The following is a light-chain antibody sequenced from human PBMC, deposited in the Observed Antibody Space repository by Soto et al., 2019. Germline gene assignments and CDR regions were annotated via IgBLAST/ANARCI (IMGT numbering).Light chain of an antibody. CDR1: QGISSW. Sequence: DIKMTQSPSSVSASVGDRVTITCRASQGISSWLAWYQQKPGKVPNLLIYAASSVQSGVPSRFSSSGSGTDFILTISNLQHEDFANYYWQHGDSFPFTFGPGTEVDIK. CDR3: QHGDSFPFT. V-gene: IGKV1-12*01. CDR2: AAS. J-gene: IGKJ3*01.